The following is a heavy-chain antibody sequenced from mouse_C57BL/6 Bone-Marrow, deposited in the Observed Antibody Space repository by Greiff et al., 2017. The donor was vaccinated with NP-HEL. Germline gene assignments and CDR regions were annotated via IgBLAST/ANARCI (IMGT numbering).Heavy chain of an antibody. CDR1: GYTFTSYW. Sequence: QVQLQQSGAELVRPGSSVKLSCKASGYTFTSYWMDWVKQRPGQGLEWIGNIYPSDSETHYNQKFKDKATLTVDKSSSTAYMQLSSLTSEDSAVYYCARRTTVVARFYYAMDYWGQGTSVTVSS. CDR3: ARRTTVVARFYYAMDY. CDR2: IYPSDSET. J-gene: IGHJ4*01. V-gene: IGHV1-61*01. D-gene: IGHD1-1*01.